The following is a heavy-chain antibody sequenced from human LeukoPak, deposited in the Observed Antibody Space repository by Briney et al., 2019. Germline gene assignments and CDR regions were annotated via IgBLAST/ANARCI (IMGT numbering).Heavy chain of an antibody. V-gene: IGHV5-10-1*01. CDR1: GYSFTSYW. Sequence: GESLRISAKGSGYSFTSYWISGGRQMPGKGLEWRGGIAPSVSYTNYSPCSRGHVTISAANSISTAYLQWSSLKASDTAMYYCGRTAYYYGSETGYYGMDVWGKGTTVTVSS. CDR2: IAPSVSYT. J-gene: IGHJ6*04. D-gene: IGHD3-10*01. CDR3: GRTAYYYGSETGYYGMDV.